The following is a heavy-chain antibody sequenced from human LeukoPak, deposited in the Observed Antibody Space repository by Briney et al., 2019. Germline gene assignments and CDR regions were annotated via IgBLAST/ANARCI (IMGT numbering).Heavy chain of an antibody. V-gene: IGHV1-18*01. CDR1: GYTFTSYG. CDR3: ARGYMTTIVEWFDP. J-gene: IGHJ5*02. D-gene: IGHD3-22*01. CDR2: ISANNGKT. Sequence: ASVKVSCRASGYTFTSYGISWVRQAPGQGLEWMGWISANNGKTKYAQNLQGRVTMTTDTSTSTAYMELRSLRSDDTAVYYCARGYMTTIVEWFDPWGQGTLVRLL.